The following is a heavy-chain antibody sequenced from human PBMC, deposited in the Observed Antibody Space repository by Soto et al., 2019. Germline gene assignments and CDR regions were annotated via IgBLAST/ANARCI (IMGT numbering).Heavy chain of an antibody. CDR3: VRHSSNTVAAHDPFDP. CDR2: VAPRDSYT. V-gene: IGHV5-10-1*03. Sequence: VQLVQSGPEVKKRGESLKISCQDSVYEFTPKWISWVRQLPGKGLEWVGRVAPRDSYTDYNPSFRGHVINSVDSSVSTVYLEWSSLKASDSETYYCVRHSSNTVAAHDPFDPWGQGTPVTVSS. J-gene: IGHJ5*02. D-gene: IGHD6-25*01. CDR1: VYEFTPKW.